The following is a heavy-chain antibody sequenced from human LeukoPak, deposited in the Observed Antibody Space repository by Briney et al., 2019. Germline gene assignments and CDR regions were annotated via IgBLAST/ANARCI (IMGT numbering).Heavy chain of an antibody. CDR2: ISTSSIYI. V-gene: IGHV3-21*01. CDR1: GFTFSRYS. J-gene: IGHJ4*02. Sequence: GGSLRLSCAASGFTFSRYSMNWVRQAPGKGLEWVSSISTSSIYIYYADSVKGRFTISRDNAKNSLYLQMNSLRAEDTAVYYCARDGWFGELSSYFDYWGQGTLVTVSS. CDR3: ARDGWFGELSSYFDY. D-gene: IGHD3-10*01.